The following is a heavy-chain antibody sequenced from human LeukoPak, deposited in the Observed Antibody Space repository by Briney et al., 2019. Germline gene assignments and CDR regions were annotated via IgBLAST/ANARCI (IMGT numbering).Heavy chain of an antibody. CDR1: GFTFDDYA. D-gene: IGHD3-10*02. J-gene: IGHJ3*02. V-gene: IGHV3-9*01. CDR3: AKEMLGPFDI. CDR2: ISWNSGSI. Sequence: GGSLRLSCAASGFTFDDYATHWVRQAPGKGLEWVSGISWNSGSIGYADSVKGRFTISRDNAKNSLYLQMNSLRAEDTALYYCAKEMLGPFDIWGQGTMVTVSS.